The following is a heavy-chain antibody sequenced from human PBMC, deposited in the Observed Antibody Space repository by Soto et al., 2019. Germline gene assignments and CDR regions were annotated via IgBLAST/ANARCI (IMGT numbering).Heavy chain of an antibody. CDR1: GFTFNSCA. Sequence: EVQLLESGGGLEQPGGALRHSCAAAGFTFNSCAMSWVRQAPGKGLQWVSSISGSGGSTYYTDSVKGRFTISRDNSKNMLYLQMNSLRAEDTAVYYCAQHRAGYSRQIDYWGQGTLVTVSS. CDR2: ISGSGGST. J-gene: IGHJ4*02. D-gene: IGHD6-13*01. V-gene: IGHV3-23*01. CDR3: AQHRAGYSRQIDY.